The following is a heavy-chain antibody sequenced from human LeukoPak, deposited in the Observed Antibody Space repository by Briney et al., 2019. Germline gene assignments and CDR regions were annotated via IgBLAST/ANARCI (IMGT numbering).Heavy chain of an antibody. CDR2: IRYDGSNK. D-gene: IGHD3-3*01. J-gene: IGHJ4*02. CDR3: AKDPYLFLEWLHPLFDY. CDR1: GFTFKKYW. Sequence: GESLRLSCAASGFTFKKYWMNWVRQAPGKGLEWVAFIRYDGSNKYYADSVKGRFTISRDNSKNTLYLQMNSLRAEDTAVYYCAKDPYLFLEWLHPLFDYWGQGTLVTVSS. V-gene: IGHV3-30*02.